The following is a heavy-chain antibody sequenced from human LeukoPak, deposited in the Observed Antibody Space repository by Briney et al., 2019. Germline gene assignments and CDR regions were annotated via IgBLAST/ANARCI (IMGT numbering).Heavy chain of an antibody. CDR1: GTSINNYY. CDR2: IYTSGST. V-gene: IGHV4-4*07. D-gene: IGHD2-21*02. CDR3: ARDLYCGGDCYPYYFDY. J-gene: IGHJ4*02. Sequence: PSETLSLTCTVSGTSINNYYWSWILQPAGKELEWIGRIYTSGSTNYNPSLKSRVTMSVDTSRNQFSLRLSSVTAADTAVYYCARDLYCGGDCYPYYFDYWGQGTLVTVSS.